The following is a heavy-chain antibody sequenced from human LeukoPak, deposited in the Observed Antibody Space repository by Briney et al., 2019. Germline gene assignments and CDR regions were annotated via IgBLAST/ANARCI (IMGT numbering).Heavy chain of an antibody. CDR1: GFTFSSYA. J-gene: IGHJ4*02. Sequence: GGSLRLSCAASGFTFSSYAMNWIRQAPGRGLEWVSGISAGGDNAHYADSVKGRFTISRDNSKNTLYLQMNSLRAEDTAVYYCAKSSLSYSSSSQTPFDYWGQGTLVTVSS. V-gene: IGHV3-23*01. CDR3: AKSSLSYSSSSQTPFDY. D-gene: IGHD6-6*01. CDR2: ISAGGDNA.